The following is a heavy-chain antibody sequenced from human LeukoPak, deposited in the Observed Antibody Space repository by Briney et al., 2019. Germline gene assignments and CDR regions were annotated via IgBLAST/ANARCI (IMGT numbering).Heavy chain of an antibody. CDR3: ARERGVRGVIDYYYYYGMDV. J-gene: IGHJ6*02. CDR1: GFTFSSYG. CDR2: ISYDGSNK. V-gene: IGHV3-30*03. Sequence: GGSLRLSCAASGFTFSSYGMHWVRQAPGKGLEWVAVISYDGSNKYYADSVKGRFTISRDNSKNTLYLQMNSLRAEDTAVYYCARERGVRGVIDYYYYYGMDVWGQGTTVTVSS. D-gene: IGHD3-10*01.